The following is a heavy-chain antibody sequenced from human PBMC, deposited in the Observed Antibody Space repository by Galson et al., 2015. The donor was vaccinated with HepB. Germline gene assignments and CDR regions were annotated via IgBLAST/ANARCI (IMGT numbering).Heavy chain of an antibody. J-gene: IGHJ6*02. Sequence: LRLSCAASGFTFSSYSMNWVRQAPGKGLEWVSSISSSSSYIYYADSVKGRFTISRDNAKNSLYLQMNSLRAEDTAVYYCARERGLAVAGNGMDVWGQGTTVTVSS. CDR2: ISSSSSYI. CDR3: ARERGLAVAGNGMDV. V-gene: IGHV3-21*01. D-gene: IGHD6-19*01. CDR1: GFTFSSYS.